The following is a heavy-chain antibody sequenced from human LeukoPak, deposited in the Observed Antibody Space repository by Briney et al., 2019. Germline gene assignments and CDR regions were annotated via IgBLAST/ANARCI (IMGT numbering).Heavy chain of an antibody. D-gene: IGHD4-23*01. CDR2: IIPIFGIA. V-gene: IGHV1-69*04. CDR3: AIGLGADYGGNSGVGGMDV. J-gene: IGHJ6*02. Sequence: SVKVSCKASGGTFSSYAISWVRQAPGQGLEWMGRIIPIFGIANYAQKFQGRVTITADKPTSTAYMELSSLRSEDTAVYYCAIGLGADYGGNSGVGGMDVWGQGTTVTVSS. CDR1: GGTFSSYA.